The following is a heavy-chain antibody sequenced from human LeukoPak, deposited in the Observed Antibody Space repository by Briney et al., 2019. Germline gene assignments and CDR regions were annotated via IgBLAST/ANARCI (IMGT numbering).Heavy chain of an antibody. D-gene: IGHD2-15*01. Sequence: GGSLRLSCTTSGFTFRSFGMHWVRQAPGKGLEWVAFIQFDGLNQQYADSVKGRFTISRDDSKSTLHVQMNSLRPEDTAVYYCARNWYSAFDYGGQGILVTVSS. J-gene: IGHJ4*02. V-gene: IGHV3-30*02. CDR2: IQFDGLNQ. CDR3: ARNWYSAFDY. CDR1: GFTFRSFG.